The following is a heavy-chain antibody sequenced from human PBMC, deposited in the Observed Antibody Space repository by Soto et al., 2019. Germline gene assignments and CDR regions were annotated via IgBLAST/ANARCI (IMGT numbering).Heavy chain of an antibody. D-gene: IGHD6-19*01. CDR1: GFTFSSYG. CDR3: AKDRLQQAAYAHGSGGGGGGYYYYYGMDV. J-gene: IGHJ6*02. CDR2: ISYDGSNK. Sequence: LRLSCAASGFTFSSYGMHWVRQAPGKGLEWEAVISYDGSNKYHADSVKSRFTIARDNAKNTLYLQMNSLRVEDTAVYYCAKDRLQQAAYAHGSGGGGGGYYYYYGMDVWGQGTTVTVS. V-gene: IGHV3-30*18.